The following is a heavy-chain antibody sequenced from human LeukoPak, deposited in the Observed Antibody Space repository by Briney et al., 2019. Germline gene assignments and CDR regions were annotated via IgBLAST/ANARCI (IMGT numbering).Heavy chain of an antibody. J-gene: IGHJ4*02. Sequence: NPSETLSLTCAVYGGSFSGYSWSWIRQPPGKGLEWIGEINHSGSTNYNPSLKSRVTISVDTSKNQFSLKLSSVTAADTAVYYCARGIQLWSQNKYFDYWGQGTLVTVSS. D-gene: IGHD5-18*01. CDR1: GGSFSGYS. CDR2: INHSGST. V-gene: IGHV4-34*01. CDR3: ARGIQLWSQNKYFDY.